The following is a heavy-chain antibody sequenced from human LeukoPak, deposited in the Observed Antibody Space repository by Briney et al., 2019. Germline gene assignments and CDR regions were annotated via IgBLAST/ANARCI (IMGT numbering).Heavy chain of an antibody. CDR3: ARGNSYGPHDAFDI. CDR2: VSYSGNT. V-gene: IGHV4-39*07. Sequence: SETLSLTCSVSGGSINSGNYFWAWIRQPPGEGLEWIGSVSYSGNTYYNPSLKSRVTISVDTSKNHFSLKLSSVTAADTAMYSCARGNSYGPHDAFDIWGQGTMVTISS. D-gene: IGHD3-16*01. CDR1: GGSINSGNYF. J-gene: IGHJ3*02.